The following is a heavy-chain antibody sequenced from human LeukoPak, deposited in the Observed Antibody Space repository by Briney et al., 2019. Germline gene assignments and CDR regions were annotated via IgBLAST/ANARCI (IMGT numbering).Heavy chain of an antibody. J-gene: IGHJ4*02. D-gene: IGHD5-18*01. V-gene: IGHV3-30*02. Sequence: GGSLRLSCAASGFTFSSYGMHWVRQAPGKGLEWVAFIRYDGSNKYYADSVKGRFTISRDNSKNTLYLQMNSLRAEDTAVYYCAKGSGYSYGFDYFDYWGQGTLVTVSS. CDR1: GFTFSSYG. CDR3: AKGSGYSYGFDYFDY. CDR2: IRYDGSNK.